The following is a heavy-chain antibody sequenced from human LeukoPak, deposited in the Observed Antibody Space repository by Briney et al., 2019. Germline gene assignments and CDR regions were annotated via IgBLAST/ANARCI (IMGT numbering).Heavy chain of an antibody. J-gene: IGHJ3*02. Sequence: ASVKVSCKASGYTFTSYGISWVRQAPGQGLEWMGWISAYNGNTNYAQKLQGRVTMTTDTSTSTAYMELRSLRSDDTAVYYCARGGPSGYSYGHDAFDIWGQGTMVTVSS. CDR1: GYTFTSYG. CDR3: ARGGPSGYSYGHDAFDI. CDR2: ISAYNGNT. D-gene: IGHD5-18*01. V-gene: IGHV1-18*01.